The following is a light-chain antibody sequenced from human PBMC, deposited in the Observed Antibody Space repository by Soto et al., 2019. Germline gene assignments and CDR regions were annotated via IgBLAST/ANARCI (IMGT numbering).Light chain of an antibody. J-gene: IGLJ2*01. Sequence: QSVLTQPPSASGTPGQRVTISCSGSSSNIGRNTVNWYQQLPGMAPKLLIYSNNQRPSGVPDRFSGSKSGTSASLAISGLQSEDEADYYCAAWDDSPNGPVFGGGTKVTVL. V-gene: IGLV1-44*01. CDR3: AAWDDSPNGPV. CDR1: SSNIGRNT. CDR2: SNN.